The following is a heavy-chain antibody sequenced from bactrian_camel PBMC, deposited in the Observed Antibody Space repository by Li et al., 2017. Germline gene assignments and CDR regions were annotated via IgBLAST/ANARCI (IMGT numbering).Heavy chain of an antibody. CDR2: IDSDGRT. D-gene: IGHD2*01. Sequence: HVQMVESGGGSVQAGGSLKLVCAVSGAARDRNWMGWLRQVPGKEREGVATIDSDGRTTYRDSVKGRFTISKVNAQNTLYLQMNSLKREDTAMYYCAATRVHCSGGFDYWGQGTQVTV. CDR1: GAARDRNW. J-gene: IGHJ4*01. V-gene: IGHV3S55*01. CDR3: AATRVHCSGGFDY.